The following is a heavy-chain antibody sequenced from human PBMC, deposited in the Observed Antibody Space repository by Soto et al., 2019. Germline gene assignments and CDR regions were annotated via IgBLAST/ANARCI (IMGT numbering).Heavy chain of an antibody. V-gene: IGHV1-2*04. CDR1: GYTFTGYY. Sequence: ASVKVSCKASGYTFTGYYMHWVRQAPGQGLEWMGWINPNSGGTNYAQKFQGWVTMTRDTSISTAYMELSRRRSDDTAVYYCATGGSGYDRGSMDVWGKGTTVTVSS. J-gene: IGHJ6*04. D-gene: IGHD5-12*01. CDR3: ATGGSGYDRGSMDV. CDR2: INPNSGGT.